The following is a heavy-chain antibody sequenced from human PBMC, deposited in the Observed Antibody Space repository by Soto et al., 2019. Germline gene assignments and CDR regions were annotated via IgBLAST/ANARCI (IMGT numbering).Heavy chain of an antibody. Sequence: GSLRLSCAASGFTFSSYWMSWVRQAPGKGLEWVANIKQDGSEKYYVDSVKGRFTISRDNAKNPLYLQMNSLRAEDTAVYYCARDLPVAYSSSFWFDPWGQGTLVTVSS. CDR3: ARDLPVAYSSSFWFDP. D-gene: IGHD6-6*01. CDR1: GFTFSSYW. CDR2: IKQDGSEK. V-gene: IGHV3-7*01. J-gene: IGHJ5*02.